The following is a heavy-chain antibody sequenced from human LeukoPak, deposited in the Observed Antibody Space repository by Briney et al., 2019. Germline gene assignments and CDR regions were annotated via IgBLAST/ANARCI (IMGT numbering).Heavy chain of an antibody. V-gene: IGHV3-30*01. CDR1: GFTFSSYA. J-gene: IGHJ6*02. CDR2: ISYDGSNK. D-gene: IGHD4-17*01. CDR3: AKARTTVTPRYYSMDV. Sequence: PGRSLRLSCAASGFTFSSYAMHWVRQAPGKGLEWVAVISYDGSNKYYADSVKGRFTISRDNSKNTLYLQMNSLRAEDTAVYYCAKARTTVTPRYYSMDVWGQGTTVTVSS.